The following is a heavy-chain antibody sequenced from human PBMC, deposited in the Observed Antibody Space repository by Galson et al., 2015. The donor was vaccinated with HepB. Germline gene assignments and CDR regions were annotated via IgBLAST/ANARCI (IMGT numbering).Heavy chain of an antibody. D-gene: IGHD6-19*01. Sequence: QSGAEVKKPGESLNISCTGLGFSFTSYWIGWVRQMPGKGLEWMGIVHPGDSESKYSPSFQGQVTVSADKSISTAYLQWSSLKASDTAMYYCVRFGWYEGGNYYYGMDVWGQGTTVTVSS. CDR2: VHPGDSES. V-gene: IGHV5-51*01. J-gene: IGHJ6*02. CDR1: GFSFTSYW. CDR3: VRFGWYEGGNYYYGMDV.